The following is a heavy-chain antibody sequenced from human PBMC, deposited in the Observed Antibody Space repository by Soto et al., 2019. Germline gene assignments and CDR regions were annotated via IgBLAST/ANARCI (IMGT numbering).Heavy chain of an antibody. Sequence: SETLSLTCTVSGGSISSNNYSWAWMRQPPGKGLQWIAYIYHSENTYYNPSLKIRVSIFIDSSSNRFSLYLNSLIAADTAVYYCARATVAVAAGFDYWGRGTLVTVSS. CDR2: IYHSENT. J-gene: IGHJ4*02. CDR1: GGSISSNNYS. V-gene: IGHV4-39*01. CDR3: ARATVAVAAGFDY. D-gene: IGHD6-19*01.